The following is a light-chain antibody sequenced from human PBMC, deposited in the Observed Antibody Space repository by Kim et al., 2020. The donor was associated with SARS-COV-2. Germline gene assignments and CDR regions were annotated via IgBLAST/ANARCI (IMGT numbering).Light chain of an antibody. Sequence: EIVMTQSPATLSLSPGGRATLSCRASQSIRSNLAWYQQKPGQAPRLLIYDTSTRATGIPARFSGSGSGTQFTLIISSLQSEDSAVYYCQQYNNWPPGYAFGQGTKLEI. CDR3: QQYNNWPPGYA. CDR1: QSIRSN. CDR2: DTS. J-gene: IGKJ2*01. V-gene: IGKV3-15*01.